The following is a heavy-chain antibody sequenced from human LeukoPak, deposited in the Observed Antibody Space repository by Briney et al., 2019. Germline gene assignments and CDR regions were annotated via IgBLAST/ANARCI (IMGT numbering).Heavy chain of an antibody. CDR1: GGSISGYY. CDR2: IYYSGST. V-gene: IGHV4-59*08. J-gene: IGHJ4*02. D-gene: IGHD5-24*01. Sequence: SSETPSLTCTVSGGSISGYYWSWIRQPPGKGLEWIGYIYYSGSTNYNPSLKSRVTISVDTSRNQFSLKLSSVTAADTAVYYCARCRDGYNFLDYWGQGTLVTVSS. CDR3: ARCRDGYNFLDY.